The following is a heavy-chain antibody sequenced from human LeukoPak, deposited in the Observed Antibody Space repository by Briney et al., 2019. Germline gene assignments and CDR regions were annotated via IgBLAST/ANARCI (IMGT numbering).Heavy chain of an antibody. CDR3: AREGPLFVLDY. CDR1: GHRFTSYD. J-gene: IGHJ4*02. V-gene: IGHV1-8*01. CDR2: MTPSSGSA. D-gene: IGHD6-6*01. Sequence: ASVKVSCKTSGHRFTSYDISWARQATGQGLQWMGRMTPSSGSAEYAQRFQGRVTLTRDTASGTAYLELRSLSADDTAIYYCAREGPLFVLDYWGQGTRVAVSS.